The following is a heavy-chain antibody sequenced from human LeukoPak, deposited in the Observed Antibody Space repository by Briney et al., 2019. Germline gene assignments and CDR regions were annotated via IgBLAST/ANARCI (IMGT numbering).Heavy chain of an antibody. D-gene: IGHD6-6*01. CDR3: AKDLSLYTSSASTFDS. V-gene: IGHV3-23*01. J-gene: IGHJ4*02. CDR2: ISHSGGDT. Sequence: GGSLRLSCAASGFTFSSYAMTRVRQAPGKGLEWVSTISHSGGDTYYADSVKGRFTLSRDNSKNTLYLQMNSLRAEDTALYYCAKDLSLYTSSASTFDSWGQGTLVTVSS. CDR1: GFTFSSYA.